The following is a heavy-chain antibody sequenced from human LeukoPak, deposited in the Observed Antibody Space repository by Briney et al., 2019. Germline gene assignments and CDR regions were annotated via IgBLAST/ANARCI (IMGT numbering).Heavy chain of an antibody. V-gene: IGHV4-38-2*02. CDR3: ARDGRLYDILTGYYPTNAFDI. D-gene: IGHD3-9*01. CDR1: GYSISSAYY. Sequence: PSETLSLTCTVSGYSISSAYYWGWIRQPPGKGLEWIGNIYHSGSTNYNPSLKSRVTISVDMSKNQFSLKLSSVTAADTAVYYCARDGRLYDILTGYYPTNAFDIWGHGTMVTVSS. J-gene: IGHJ3*02. CDR2: IYHSGST.